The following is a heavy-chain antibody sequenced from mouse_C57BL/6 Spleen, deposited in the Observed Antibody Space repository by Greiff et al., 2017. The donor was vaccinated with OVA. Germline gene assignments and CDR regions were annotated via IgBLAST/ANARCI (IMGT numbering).Heavy chain of an antibody. V-gene: IGHV1-62-2*01. J-gene: IGHJ4*01. D-gene: IGHD1-1*01. Sequence: VQLQQSGAELVKPGASVKLSCKASGYTFTEYTIHWVKQRSGQGLEWIGWFYPGSGSIKYNEKFKGKATLTADNSSSTAYMELSRLTSEDSAVYVCGRHEYRRSYYYAMDYWGQGTSVTVSS. CDR3: GRHEYRRSYYYAMDY. CDR1: GYTFTEYT. CDR2: FYPGSGSI.